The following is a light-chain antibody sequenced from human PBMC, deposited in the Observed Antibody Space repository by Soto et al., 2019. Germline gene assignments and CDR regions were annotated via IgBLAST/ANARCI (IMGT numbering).Light chain of an antibody. CDR3: QQYFNWPPYT. Sequence: EIVLTQSPGTLSLYPGERATLSCRASQSVSRNNLVWYQQRPGQPPRLLIYGASSRATGIPDRFSGSGSGTDFSLTISRLEPEDFAVYYCQQYFNWPPYTFGQGTKVDIK. V-gene: IGKV3-20*01. J-gene: IGKJ2*01. CDR1: QSVSRNN. CDR2: GAS.